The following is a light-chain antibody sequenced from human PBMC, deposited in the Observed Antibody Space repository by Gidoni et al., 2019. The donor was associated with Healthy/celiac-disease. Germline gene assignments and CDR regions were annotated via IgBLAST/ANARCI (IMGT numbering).Light chain of an antibody. Sequence: DLQMTQSPSSLSASVGDRVTITCRASQSISSYLNWYQQKPGKAPKLLIYAASSLQSGVPSRFSGSGAGTDFTLTISILQPEDVATYYGQQSYSTPRTFGGXTKVEIK. CDR1: QSISSY. V-gene: IGKV1-39*01. CDR3: QQSYSTPRT. CDR2: AAS. J-gene: IGKJ4*01.